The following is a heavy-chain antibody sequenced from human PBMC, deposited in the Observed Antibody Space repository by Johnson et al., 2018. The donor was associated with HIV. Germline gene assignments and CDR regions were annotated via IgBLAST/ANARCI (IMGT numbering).Heavy chain of an antibody. CDR2: IWYDGSYK. J-gene: IGHJ3*01. D-gene: IGHD1-26*01. CDR3: AKPLVGATRDDACDV. CDR1: GFTFSSFG. Sequence: VQLVESGGGVVQPGRSLRLSCASSGFTFSSFGMHWVRQAPGKGLEWVAVIWYDGSYKNYVDSAKGRFTISRDNSKNTLYLQMNSLSAEDTAVYYCAKPLVGATRDDACDVWGQGTMVTVSS. V-gene: IGHV3-33*06.